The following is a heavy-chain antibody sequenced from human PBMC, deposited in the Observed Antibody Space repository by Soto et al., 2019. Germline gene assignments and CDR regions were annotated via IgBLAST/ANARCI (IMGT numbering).Heavy chain of an antibody. CDR2: IYYSGST. J-gene: IGHJ3*02. CDR3: ASQRGIRDPYVSAFDI. D-gene: IGHD3-16*01. CDR1: GGSISSGGYY. V-gene: IGHV4-31*03. Sequence: SETLSLTCTVSGGSISSGGYYWSWIRQHPGKGLEWIGYIYYSGSTYYNPSLKSRVTISVDTSKNQFSLKLSSVTAADTAVYYCASQRGIRDPYVSAFDIWGQGTMVTVSS.